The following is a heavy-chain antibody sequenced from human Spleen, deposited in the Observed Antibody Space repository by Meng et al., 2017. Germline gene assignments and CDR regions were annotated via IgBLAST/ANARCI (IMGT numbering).Heavy chain of an antibody. V-gene: IGHV4-34*01. CDR1: GGSFSGYY. Sequence: GHTQQLGAGLFKPSETLTLTCAVYGGSFSGYYWSWIRQPPGKGLEWIGEINHSGSTNYNPSLKSRVTISVDTSKNQFSLKLSSVTAADTAVYYCAREPNYGDYGGGFDYWGQGTLVTVSS. J-gene: IGHJ4*02. D-gene: IGHD4-17*01. CDR2: INHSGST. CDR3: AREPNYGDYGGGFDY.